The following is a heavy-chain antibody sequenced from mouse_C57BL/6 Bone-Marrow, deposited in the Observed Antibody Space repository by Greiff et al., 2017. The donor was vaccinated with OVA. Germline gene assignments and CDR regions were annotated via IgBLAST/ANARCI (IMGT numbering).Heavy chain of an antibody. CDR3: ARERDYDYDGDYAMDY. CDR1: GFTFSSYA. V-gene: IGHV5-4*01. J-gene: IGHJ4*01. Sequence: EVKLVESGGGLVKPGGSLTLSCAASGFTFSSYAMSWVRQTPEKRLEWVATISDGGSYTYYTDNVKGRFTISRDNAKNNLYLQMSHLKSEDTAMYYCARERDYDYDGDYAMDYWGQGTSVTVSS. CDR2: ISDGGSYT. D-gene: IGHD2-4*01.